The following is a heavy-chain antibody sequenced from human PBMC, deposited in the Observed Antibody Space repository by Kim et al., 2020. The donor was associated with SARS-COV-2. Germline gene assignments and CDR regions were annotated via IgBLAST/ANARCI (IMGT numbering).Heavy chain of an antibody. J-gene: IGHJ4*02. CDR3: VRGYAGGPFDL. CDR2: INRNSDST. CDR1: GFTFDDYG. D-gene: IGHD3-16*01. V-gene: IGHV3-20*01. Sequence: GGSLRLSCAASGFTFDDYGMSWVRQAQGKGLEWVSGINRNSDSTGYADSVKGRFTISRDNAKNSLFLQMNSPRAEDMALYHCVRGYAGGPFDLWGQGTL.